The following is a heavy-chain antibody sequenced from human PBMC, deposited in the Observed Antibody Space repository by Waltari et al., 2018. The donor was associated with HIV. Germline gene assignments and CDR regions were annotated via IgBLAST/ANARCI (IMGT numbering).Heavy chain of an antibody. CDR3: ARGGATRFDY. J-gene: IGHJ4*02. CDR2: ISSSSNTI. D-gene: IGHD1-26*01. Sequence: EVQLVESGGGLVQPGGSLRLSCAASGFTFSSYSMNWVRQAPGKGLEWVSYISSSSNTINYADSVKGRFTVSRDNAKNSLYLQMNSLRAEDTAVFFCARGGATRFDYWGQGTLVTVSS. CDR1: GFTFSSYS. V-gene: IGHV3-48*04.